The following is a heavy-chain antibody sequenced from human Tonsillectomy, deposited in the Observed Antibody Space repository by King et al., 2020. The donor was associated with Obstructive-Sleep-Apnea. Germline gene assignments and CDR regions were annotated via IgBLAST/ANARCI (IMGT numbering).Heavy chain of an antibody. CDR1: GYSFTSYW. V-gene: IGHV5-10-1*03. CDR3: ARRTWVSDYDYYYGMDV. D-gene: IGHD5-12*01. J-gene: IGHJ6*04. Sequence: VQLVESGAEVKKPGESLGISCKGSGYSFTSYWISWVRQMPGKGLEWMGRIDPSDSYTNYSPSFQGHVTIPADKSISTAYLQWNSLKSSDTAMYYCARRTWVSDYDYYYGMDVWGKGTTVTVSS. CDR2: IDPSDSYT.